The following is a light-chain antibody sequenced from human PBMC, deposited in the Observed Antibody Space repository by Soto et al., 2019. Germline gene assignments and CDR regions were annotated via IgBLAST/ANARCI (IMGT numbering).Light chain of an antibody. J-gene: IGKJ1*01. CDR1: QSISSY. V-gene: IGKV1-39*01. CDR2: AAS. Sequence: DIQMTQSPSSLSASLGDIVTITCRSSQSISSYLNWYQQKPGKAPKLLIYAASSLQSGVPSRFSGSGSGTDFTLTISSLQPEDFATYYCQQSYSTPGTFGQGTKVDI. CDR3: QQSYSTPGT.